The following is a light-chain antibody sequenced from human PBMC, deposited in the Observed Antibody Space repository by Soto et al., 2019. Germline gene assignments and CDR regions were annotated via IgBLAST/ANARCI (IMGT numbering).Light chain of an antibody. CDR3: QQRNDWQVT. V-gene: IGKV3D-20*02. CDR2: GAS. J-gene: IGKJ5*01. CDR1: QSVSSSF. Sequence: EIVMTQSPATLSLSPGERATLSCRTSQSVSSSFLAWYQHKPGQAPRLLIFGASNRAAGIPDRFSGSRSGTDFTLTIDRLEPGDFAVYYCQQRNDWQVTFGQGTRLEI.